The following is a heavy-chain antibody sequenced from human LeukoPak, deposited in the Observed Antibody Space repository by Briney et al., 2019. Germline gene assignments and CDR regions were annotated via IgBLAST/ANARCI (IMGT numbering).Heavy chain of an antibody. V-gene: IGHV3-23*01. CDR3: AKEGSSGWYGGWGAYYYYMDV. J-gene: IGHJ6*03. Sequence: PGGSLRLSCAASGFTFSSYGMSWVRQAPGKGLEWVSAISGSGGRTFYADSVQGRFTISRDNYKNTLNLQMNSLRAEDTAVYYCAKEGSSGWYGGWGAYYYYMDVWGKGTTVTVSS. D-gene: IGHD6-19*01. CDR1: GFTFSSYG. CDR2: ISGSGGRT.